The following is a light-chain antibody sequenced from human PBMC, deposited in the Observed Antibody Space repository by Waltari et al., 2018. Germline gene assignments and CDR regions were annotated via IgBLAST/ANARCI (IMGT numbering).Light chain of an antibody. Sequence: FVLTQPPSVSESPGKTVTISCTRSSGSIASTYVQWYQQRPGGAPTILISADTQRPSGVPAPFSASIDVSSNSASLTISGLKTEDEADYYCQSLDSTSPVIFGGGTRVTVL. CDR3: QSLDSTSPVI. CDR2: ADT. J-gene: IGLJ2*01. CDR1: SGSIASTY. V-gene: IGLV6-57*03.